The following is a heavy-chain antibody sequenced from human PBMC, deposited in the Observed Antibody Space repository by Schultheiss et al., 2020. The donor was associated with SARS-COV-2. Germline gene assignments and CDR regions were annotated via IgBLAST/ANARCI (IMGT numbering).Heavy chain of an antibody. CDR3: ASGGSGSYSHDY. CDR2: INPNSGNT. Sequence: KVSCKASGYTFTGYYMHWVRQAPGQGLEWMGWINPNSGNTGYAQKFQGRVTMTRNTSISTAYMELSSLRSEDTAVYYCASGGSGSYSHDYWGQGTLVTVSS. V-gene: IGHV1-8*02. J-gene: IGHJ4*02. D-gene: IGHD3-10*01. CDR1: GYTFTGYY.